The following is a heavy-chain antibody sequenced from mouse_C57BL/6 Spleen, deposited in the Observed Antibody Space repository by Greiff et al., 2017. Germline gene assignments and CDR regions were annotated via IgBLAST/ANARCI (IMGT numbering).Heavy chain of an antibody. CDR3: AREGIRSPYAMDY. CDR1: GYSITSGYY. V-gene: IGHV3-6*01. J-gene: IGHJ4*01. CDR2: ISYDGSN. Sequence: VQLKESGPGLVKPSQSLSLTCSVTGYSITSGYYWNWIRQFPGNKLEWMGYISYDGSNNYNPSLKNRISITRDTSKNQFFLKLNSVTTEDTATYYCAREGIRSPYAMDYWGQGTSVTVSS. D-gene: IGHD1-1*01.